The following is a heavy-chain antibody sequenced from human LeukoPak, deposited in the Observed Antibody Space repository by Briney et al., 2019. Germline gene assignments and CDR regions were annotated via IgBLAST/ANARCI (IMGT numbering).Heavy chain of an antibody. V-gene: IGHV4-39*01. CDR2: ITYSGST. CDR3: ARGYRIAAAGTLDY. J-gene: IGHJ4*02. D-gene: IGHD6-13*01. Sequence: SETLSLTCTVSGGSISSSTYYWAWIRQSPGKGLEWIVSITYSGSTYYNPSLESRVTISVDTSKNQFSLRLISVTAADTAVYYCARGYRIAAAGTLDYWGQGTLVTVSS. CDR1: GGSISSSTYY.